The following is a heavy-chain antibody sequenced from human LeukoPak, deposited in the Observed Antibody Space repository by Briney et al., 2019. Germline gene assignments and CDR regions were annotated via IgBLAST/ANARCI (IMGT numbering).Heavy chain of an antibody. V-gene: IGHV1-18*04. D-gene: IGHD4-17*01. CDR2: ISAYNGNT. Sequence: GASVKVSCKAFGYTFTGYWMHWVRQAPGQGPEWMGWISAYNGNTNYAQKLQGRVTMTTDTSTSTAYLELRSLRSDDTAVYYCARIHDYGDYGAWYYYMDVWGKGTTVTISS. CDR1: GYTFTGYW. J-gene: IGHJ6*03. CDR3: ARIHDYGDYGAWYYYMDV.